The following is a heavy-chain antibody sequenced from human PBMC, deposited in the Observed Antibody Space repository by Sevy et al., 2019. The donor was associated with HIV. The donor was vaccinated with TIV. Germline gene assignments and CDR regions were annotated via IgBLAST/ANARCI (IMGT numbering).Heavy chain of an antibody. CDR3: AREGGYCSGGSCRYYYGMDV. CDR2: ISSSSSYI. V-gene: IGHV3-21*01. D-gene: IGHD2-15*01. J-gene: IGHJ6*02. Sequence: LGGSLRLSCAASGFTFSSYSMNWVRQAPGKGLEWVSSISSSSSYIYYADSVKGRFTISRDNAKNSLYLQMNSLRAEDTAVYYCAREGGYCSGGSCRYYYGMDVWGQGTTVTVSS. CDR1: GFTFSSYS.